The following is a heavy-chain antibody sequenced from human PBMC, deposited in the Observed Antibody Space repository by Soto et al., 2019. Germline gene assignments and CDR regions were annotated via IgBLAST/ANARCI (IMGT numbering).Heavy chain of an antibody. CDR2: ISGSGGST. V-gene: IGHV3-23*01. J-gene: IGHJ4*02. Sequence: GVSLSLSCAASGFTFSSYAMSWVRQAPGKGLEWVSAISGSGGSTYYADSVKGRFTISRDNSKNTLYLQMNSLRAEDTAVYYCATLPLVGATPPRYWGQGTLVTVSS. CDR3: ATLPLVGATPPRY. CDR1: GFTFSSYA. D-gene: IGHD1-26*01.